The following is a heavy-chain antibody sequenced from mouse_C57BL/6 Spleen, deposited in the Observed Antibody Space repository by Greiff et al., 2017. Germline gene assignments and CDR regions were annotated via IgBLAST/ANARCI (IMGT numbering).Heavy chain of an antibody. Sequence: VQGVESGAELARPGASVKLSCKASGYTFTSYGISWVKQRTGQGLVWIGEIYPRSGNTYYNEKFKGKATLTADKSSSTAYMELRSLTSEDSAVYFCARRGSKYFDVWGTGTTVTVSS. V-gene: IGHV1-81*01. CDR2: IYPRSGNT. CDR1: GYTFTSYG. CDR3: ARRGSKYFDV. J-gene: IGHJ1*03. D-gene: IGHD1-1*01.